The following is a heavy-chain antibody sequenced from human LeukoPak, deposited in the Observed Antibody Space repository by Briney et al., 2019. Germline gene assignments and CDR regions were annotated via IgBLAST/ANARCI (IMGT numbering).Heavy chain of an antibody. J-gene: IGHJ5*02. Sequence: SETLSLTCAVYGGSFSGYYWSWIRQPPGKGLEWIGEINHSGSTNYNPSLKSRVTISVDTSKNQFSLKLSSVTAADTAVYYCARAGYCSSTSCYGRGPLNWFDPWGQGTLVTVSS. V-gene: IGHV4-34*01. CDR2: INHSGST. D-gene: IGHD2-2*01. CDR1: GGSFSGYY. CDR3: ARAGYCSSTSCYGRGPLNWFDP.